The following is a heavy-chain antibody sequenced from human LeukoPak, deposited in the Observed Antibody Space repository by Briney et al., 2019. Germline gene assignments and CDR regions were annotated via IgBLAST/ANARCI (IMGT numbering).Heavy chain of an antibody. CDR1: GFTFTSSA. D-gene: IGHD2-2*02. CDR3: AAVGGGYCSSTSCYNLKGMDV. CDR2: IVVGSGNT. Sequence: SVKVSCKASGFTFTSSAVQWVRQARGQRLEWIGWIVVGSGNTNYAQKFQERVTITRDMSTSTAYMELSSLRSEDTAVYYCAAVGGGYCSSTSCYNLKGMDVWGQGTTATVSS. V-gene: IGHV1-58*01. J-gene: IGHJ6*02.